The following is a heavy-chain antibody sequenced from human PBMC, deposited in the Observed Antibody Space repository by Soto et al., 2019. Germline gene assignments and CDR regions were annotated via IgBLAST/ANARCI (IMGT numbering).Heavy chain of an antibody. D-gene: IGHD3-10*01. CDR1: GFTFSSYA. Sequence: PGGSLRLSCSASGFTFSSYAMHWVRQAPGKGLEYVSAISSNGGSTYYADSVKGRFTISRDNSKNTLYLQMSSLRAEDTAVYYCTVSGGYYDGSPKYWGQGTLVTVSS. V-gene: IGHV3-64D*06. J-gene: IGHJ4*02. CDR2: ISSNGGST. CDR3: TVSGGYYDGSPKY.